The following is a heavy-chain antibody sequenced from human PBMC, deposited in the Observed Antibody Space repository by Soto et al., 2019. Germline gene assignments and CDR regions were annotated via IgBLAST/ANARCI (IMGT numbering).Heavy chain of an antibody. CDR2: IYTSGST. Sequence: PSETLTLTCTVSGGSISSYYWSWIRQPAGKGLEWIGRIYTSGSTNYNPFLKSRVTMSVDTSKNQFSLKLSSVTAADTAVYYCARFSGYCGGDCYHPLDYWGQGTLVTVSS. CDR3: ARFSGYCGGDCYHPLDY. J-gene: IGHJ4*02. CDR1: GGSISSYY. V-gene: IGHV4-4*07. D-gene: IGHD2-21*02.